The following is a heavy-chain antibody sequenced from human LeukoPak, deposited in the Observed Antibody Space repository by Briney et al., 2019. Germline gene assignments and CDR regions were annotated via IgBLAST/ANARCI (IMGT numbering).Heavy chain of an antibody. CDR1: GYTFTSYG. CDR3: AREVPGIPMIVAFGY. J-gene: IGHJ4*02. V-gene: IGHV1-18*01. CDR2: ISAYNGNT. Sequence: ASVKVSCKASGYTFTSYGISWVRQAPGQGLEWMGWISAYNGNTDYAQKLQGRVTMTTDTSTSTAYMELRSLRSEDTAVYYCAREVPGIPMIVAFGYWGQGTLVTVSS. D-gene: IGHD3-22*01.